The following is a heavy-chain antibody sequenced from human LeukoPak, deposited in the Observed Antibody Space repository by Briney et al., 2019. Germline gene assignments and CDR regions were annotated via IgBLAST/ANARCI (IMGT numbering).Heavy chain of an antibody. CDR1: GYGFTTFW. V-gene: IGHV5-51*01. CDR2: IY. CDR3: ARHRGDYYYYMDV. D-gene: IGHD3-10*01. Sequence: GESLKISCQGSGYGFTTFWIAWVRQMPGKGLEWMGIIYSPSFQGQVTISADKSISTAYLQWSSLKASDTAMYYCARHRGDYYYYMDVWGKGTTVTISS. J-gene: IGHJ6*03.